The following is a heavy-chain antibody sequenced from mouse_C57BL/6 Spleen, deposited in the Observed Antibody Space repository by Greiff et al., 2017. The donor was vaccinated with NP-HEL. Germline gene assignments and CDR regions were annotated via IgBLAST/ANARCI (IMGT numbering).Heavy chain of an antibody. Sequence: QVQLQQPGAELVMPGASVKLSCKASGYTFTSYWMHWVKQRPGQGLEWIGEIDPSDSYTNYNQKFQGKSTLTVDKSSSPAYMQLSSLTSEDSAVYYCARGGGTYYFDYWGQGTTLTVSS. CDR2: IDPSDSYT. V-gene: IGHV1-69*01. CDR3: ARGGGTYYFDY. D-gene: IGHD4-1*01. J-gene: IGHJ2*01. CDR1: GYTFTSYW.